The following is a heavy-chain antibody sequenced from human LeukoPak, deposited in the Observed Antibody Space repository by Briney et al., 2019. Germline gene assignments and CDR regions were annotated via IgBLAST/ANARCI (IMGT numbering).Heavy chain of an antibody. CDR3: ARSRVSSGYYYYYYGMDV. D-gene: IGHD3-22*01. J-gene: IGHJ6*02. CDR2: INHSGST. CDR1: GGSFSGYY. Sequence: SETLSLTCAVYGGSFSGYYWSWIRQPPGKGLEWIGEINHSGSTNYNPSLKSRVTISVDTSKNQFSLKLSSVTAADTAVYYCARSRVSSGYYYYYYGMDVWGQGTTVTASS. V-gene: IGHV4-34*01.